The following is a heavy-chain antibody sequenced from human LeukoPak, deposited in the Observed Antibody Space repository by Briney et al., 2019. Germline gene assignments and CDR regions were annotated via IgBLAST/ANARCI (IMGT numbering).Heavy chain of an antibody. Sequence: GSLTLSCAASGFTFSGSAMHWVRQASGKGLEWVGRIRSKANSYATAYAASVEGRFTISRDDSKNTAYLQMNSLKTEDTAVYYCTRHQYPGDFPPFDYWGQGTLVTVSS. D-gene: IGHD4-17*01. CDR1: GFTFSGSA. J-gene: IGHJ4*02. CDR2: IRSKANSYAT. CDR3: TRHQYPGDFPPFDY. V-gene: IGHV3-73*01.